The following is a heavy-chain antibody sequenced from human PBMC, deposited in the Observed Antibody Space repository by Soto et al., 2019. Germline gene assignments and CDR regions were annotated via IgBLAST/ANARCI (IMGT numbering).Heavy chain of an antibody. CDR3: ARGEGLWFGEWKGWFDP. J-gene: IGHJ5*02. Sequence: SETLSLTCTVSGGSISSGGYYWSWIRQHPGKGLEWIGYIYYSGSTYYNPSLKSRVTISVDTSKNQFSLKLSSVTAVDTAVYYCARGEGLWFGEWKGWFDPWGQGTLVTVSS. D-gene: IGHD3-10*01. V-gene: IGHV4-31*03. CDR1: GGSISSGGYY. CDR2: IYYSGST.